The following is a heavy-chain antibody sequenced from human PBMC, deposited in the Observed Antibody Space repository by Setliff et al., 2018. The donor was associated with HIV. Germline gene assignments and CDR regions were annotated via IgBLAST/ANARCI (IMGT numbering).Heavy chain of an antibody. D-gene: IGHD2-2*01. CDR1: GGSFTNYY. CDR3: ARKVGGDFDY. V-gene: IGHV4-34*01. CDR2: INRSGST. Sequence: SETLSLTCVVYGGSFTNYYWSWIRQPPGKGLECIGEINRSGSTNYNPSLKSRVTISVDTSKHQFSLKLNSMTAADTAVYFCARKVGGDFDYWGQGTLVTSPQ. J-gene: IGHJ4*02.